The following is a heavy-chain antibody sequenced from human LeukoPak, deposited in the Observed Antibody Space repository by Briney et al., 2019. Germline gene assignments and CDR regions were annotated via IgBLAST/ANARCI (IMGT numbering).Heavy chain of an antibody. CDR1: GYTFTSYG. CDR2: ISAYNGNT. V-gene: IGHV1-18*01. D-gene: IGHD3-10*01. CDR3: VRDGEGVAISVNYWFDP. J-gene: IGHJ5*02. Sequence: GASVKVSCKASGYTFTSYGISWVRQAPGQGLEWMGWISAYNGNTNYAQKLQGRVTMTTDTSTSTAYMELRSLRSEDTAMYYCVRDGEGVAISVNYWFDPWGQGTLVTVSS.